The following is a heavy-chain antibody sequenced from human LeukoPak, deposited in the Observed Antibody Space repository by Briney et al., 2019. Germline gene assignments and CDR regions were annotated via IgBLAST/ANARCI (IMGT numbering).Heavy chain of an antibody. CDR2: IKPSGGGT. D-gene: IGHD1-26*01. CDR3: ARDIEVLQAIDY. J-gene: IGHJ4*02. V-gene: IGHV1-46*01. Sequence: GASVKVSSKASGYTFTRYYMHWVRQAPGQGREWMGRIKPSGGGTSYAQKVQGRVTMARDTSTSTVYMELSSLRSEDTAVYYCARDIEVLQAIDYWGQGTLVTVSS. CDR1: GYTFTRYY.